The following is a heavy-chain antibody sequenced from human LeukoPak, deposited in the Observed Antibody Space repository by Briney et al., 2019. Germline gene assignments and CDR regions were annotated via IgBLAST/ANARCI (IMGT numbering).Heavy chain of an antibody. D-gene: IGHD6-13*01. Sequence: GGSLRLSCAASGFTFSDYYMSWIRQAPGKGLEWVSYISSSGSTIYYADSVKGRFTISRDNAKNSLYLQMNSLRAEDTAVYYCARGSGSSWFGHSYYYYGMDVWGQGTTVTVSS. J-gene: IGHJ6*02. CDR3: ARGSGSSWFGHSYYYYGMDV. CDR1: GFTFSDYY. V-gene: IGHV3-11*01. CDR2: ISSSGSTI.